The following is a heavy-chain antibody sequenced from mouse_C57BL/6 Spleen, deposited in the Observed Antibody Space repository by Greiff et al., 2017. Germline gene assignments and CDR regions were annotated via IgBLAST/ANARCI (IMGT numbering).Heavy chain of an antibody. D-gene: IGHD1-1*02. Sequence: QVQLQQPGAELVRPGSSVKLSCKASGYTFTSYWMDWVKQRPGQGLEWIGNIYPSDSETHYNQKFKDKATLTVDKSSSTAYMQLSSLTSEDSAVYYCAREGGPWFAYGGQGTLVTDSA. CDR3: AREGGPWFAY. V-gene: IGHV1-61*01. CDR2: IYPSDSET. CDR1: GYTFTSYW. J-gene: IGHJ3*01.